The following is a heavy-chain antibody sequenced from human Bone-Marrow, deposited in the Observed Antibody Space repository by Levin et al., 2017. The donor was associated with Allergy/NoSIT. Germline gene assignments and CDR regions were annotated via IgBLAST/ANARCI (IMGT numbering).Heavy chain of an antibody. CDR2: TWYDGTNQ. CDR3: ARDQDGYNFADQ. D-gene: IGHD5-24*01. V-gene: IGHV3-33*01. Sequence: HPGGSLRLSCAVSGFTLSSYGMHWVRQAPGKGLEWVAVTWYDGTNQYYADSVKGRFTISRDESKNTLFMHMNSLRGEDTAVYYCARDQDGYNFADQWGQGTLVTVSS. CDR1: GFTLSSYG. J-gene: IGHJ5*02.